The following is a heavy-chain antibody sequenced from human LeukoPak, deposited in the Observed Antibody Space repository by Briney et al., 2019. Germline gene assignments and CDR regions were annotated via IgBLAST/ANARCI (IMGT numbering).Heavy chain of an antibody. Sequence: GSLRLSCAASVVTFSIDTIHWVCEAPRRGGWGVANIKEDGSEKYSVASVKGRFTISRDNAKNSLYLQMNSLRAEDTAVYYCAREGGYFDEYYYYMDVWGKGTTVTISS. CDR2: IKEDGSEK. CDR3: AREGGYFDEYYYYMDV. V-gene: IGHV3-7*01. D-gene: IGHD3-9*01. J-gene: IGHJ6*03. CDR1: VVTFSIDT.